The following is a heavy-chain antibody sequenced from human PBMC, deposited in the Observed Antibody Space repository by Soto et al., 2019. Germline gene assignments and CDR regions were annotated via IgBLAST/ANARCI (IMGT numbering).Heavy chain of an antibody. CDR3: ARNLKSSFDY. CDR2: AYYRSKWNI. CDR1: GDSVSSNSVG. V-gene: IGHV6-1*01. D-gene: IGHD6-6*01. Sequence: PSQTLSLTCAISGDSVSSNSVGWHWVRQSPSRGLEWLGRAYYRSKWNIDYALSLKSRITFNPDISKNQFSLQLRSVTPEDTAVYYCARNLKSSFDYWGRGTLVTVSS. J-gene: IGHJ4*02.